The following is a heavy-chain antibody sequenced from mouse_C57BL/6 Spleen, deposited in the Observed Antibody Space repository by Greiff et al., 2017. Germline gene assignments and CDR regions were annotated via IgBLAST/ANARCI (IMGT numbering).Heavy chain of an antibody. D-gene: IGHD1-1*01. V-gene: IGHV1-64*01. CDR2: IHPNSGST. J-gene: IGHJ4*01. CDR3: ARSTTVVDYYAMDY. Sequence: QVQLQQPGAELVKPGASVKLSFKASGYTFTSYWMHWVKQRPGQGLEWIGMIHPNSGSTNYNEKFKSKATLTVDKSSSTAYMQLSSLTSEDSAVYYCARSTTVVDYYAMDYWGQGTSVTVSS. CDR1: GYTFTSYW.